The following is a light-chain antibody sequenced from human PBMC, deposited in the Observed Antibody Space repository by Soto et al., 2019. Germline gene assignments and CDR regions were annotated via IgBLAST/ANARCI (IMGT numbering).Light chain of an antibody. CDR1: SSDVGGYHY. Sequence: QSALTQPRSVSGSPGQAVTISFTGTSSDVGGYHYVSWYQQHPVQAPKLMIYDVSQRPSGVPDRFSGSKSGNTASLTISGLQAEDEADYYCCSYAGSYTLGVCGVGTKLTVL. J-gene: IGLJ2*01. CDR2: DVS. CDR3: CSYAGSYTLGV. V-gene: IGLV2-11*01.